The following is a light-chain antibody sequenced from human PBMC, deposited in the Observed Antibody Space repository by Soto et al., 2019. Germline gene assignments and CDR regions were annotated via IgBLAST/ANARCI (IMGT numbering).Light chain of an antibody. V-gene: IGKV3-20*01. J-gene: IGKJ4*01. CDR1: QSVTSSY. CDR3: QQYGDSLLT. CDR2: GSS. Sequence: EIVLTQSPGTLSLSPGERATLSCRASQSVTSSYLAWYQRKPGQAPRLLICGSSSRATGIPDRFSGSGSGTDFSLTISRLEPEDFAVYYCQQYGDSLLTFGGGTRVEMK.